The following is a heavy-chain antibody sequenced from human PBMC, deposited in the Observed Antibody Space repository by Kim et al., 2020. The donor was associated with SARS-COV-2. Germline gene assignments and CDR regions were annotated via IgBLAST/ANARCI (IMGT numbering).Heavy chain of an antibody. J-gene: IGHJ4*02. D-gene: IGHD6-13*01. V-gene: IGHV1-69*04. CDR2: IVPFVDIT. CDR3: ARDPRGLAAGTLDN. Sequence: SVKVSCKTSGGTFSSYTICWVRQAPGQGLEWLGRIVPFVDITNYAQKFQGRVTITANKSTNTAYMELSSLTSEDTAVYFCARDPRGLAAGTLDNWGQGALVIVSS. CDR1: GGTFSSYT.